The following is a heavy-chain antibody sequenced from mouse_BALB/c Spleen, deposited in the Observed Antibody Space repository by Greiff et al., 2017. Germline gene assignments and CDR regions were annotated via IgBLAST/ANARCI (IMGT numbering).Heavy chain of an antibody. CDR2: IHYSGST. J-gene: IGHJ3*01. CDR3: ARDREGYDYDGAWFAY. Sequence: EVQLQQSGPDLVKPSQSLSLTCTVTGYSITSGYSWHWIRQFPGNKLEWMGYIHYSGSTNYNPSLKSRISITRDTSKNQFFLQLNSVTTEDTATYYCARDREGYDYDGAWFAYWGQGTLVTVSA. D-gene: IGHD2-4*01. V-gene: IGHV3-1*02. CDR1: GYSITSGYS.